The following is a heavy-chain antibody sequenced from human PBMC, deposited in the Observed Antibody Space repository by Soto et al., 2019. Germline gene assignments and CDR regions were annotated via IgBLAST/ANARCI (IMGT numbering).Heavy chain of an antibody. V-gene: IGHV1-2*04. CDR2: INPNSGGT. CDR1: GYTFTGYY. CDR3: ARGYYDFWSGHYYYMDV. Sequence: ASVKVSCKASGYTFTGYYMHWVRQAPGQGLEWMGWINPNSGGTNYAQKFQGWVTMTRDTSISTAYMELSRLRSDDTAVYYCARGYYDFWSGHYYYMDVWGKGTTVTAP. J-gene: IGHJ6*03. D-gene: IGHD3-3*01.